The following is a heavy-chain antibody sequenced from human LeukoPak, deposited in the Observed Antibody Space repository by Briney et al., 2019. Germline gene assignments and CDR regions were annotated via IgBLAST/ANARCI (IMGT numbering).Heavy chain of an antibody. Sequence: GESLRLSCAASGFTFSSYSMNWVRQAPGKGLEWVSLISSDSSYIYYADSVKGRFTISRDNARNSLYLQMNSLRAEDTAVYYCARGTTPSYGFPRNWGQGTLVTVSS. J-gene: IGHJ4*02. V-gene: IGHV3-21*01. CDR2: ISSDSSYI. CDR3: ARGTTPSYGFPRN. D-gene: IGHD1-1*01. CDR1: GFTFSSYS.